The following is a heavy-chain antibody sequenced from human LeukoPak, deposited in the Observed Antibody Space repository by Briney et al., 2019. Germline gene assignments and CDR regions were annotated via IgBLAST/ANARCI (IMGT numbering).Heavy chain of an antibody. D-gene: IGHD3-22*01. J-gene: IGHJ1*01. Sequence: ASVKVSCKASGGTFSNYAINWVRQAPGQGLEWMGGIVPNFHTANYAQNFQGRVTITADESTTTAYMDLSSLKSEDTAVFYCARVYYDSSGYSYFQHWGQGTLVTVSS. CDR3: ARVYYDSSGYSYFQH. V-gene: IGHV1-69*13. CDR1: GGTFSNYA. CDR2: IVPNFHTA.